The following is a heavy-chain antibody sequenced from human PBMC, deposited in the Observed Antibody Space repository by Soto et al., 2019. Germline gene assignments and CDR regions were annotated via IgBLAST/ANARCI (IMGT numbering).Heavy chain of an antibody. Sequence: PSETLSLTCTVSGGSISGSSSYWAWIRQSPGTGLESIGSVYYTGSTYYSQSFESRVTISVDTSNNHFSLRLSSVTAADTAVYFCARIPSPDYYYYYGVDVWGQGTTVTVS. CDR3: ARIPSPDYYYYYGVDV. CDR1: GGSISGSSSY. D-gene: IGHD2-2*01. J-gene: IGHJ6*02. CDR2: VYYTGST. V-gene: IGHV4-39*02.